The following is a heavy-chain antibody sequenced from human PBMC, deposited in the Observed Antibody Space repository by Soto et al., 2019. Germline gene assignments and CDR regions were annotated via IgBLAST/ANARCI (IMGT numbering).Heavy chain of an antibody. D-gene: IGHD3-22*01. CDR1: GGSISSGGYY. CDR2: IYYSGST. J-gene: IGHJ3*02. Sequence: SETLSLTCTVSGGSISSGGYYWSWIRQHPGKGLEWIGYIYYSGSTYYNPSLKSRVTISVDTSKNQFSLKLSSVTAADTAVYYCASFDNYYDSSGYYYVGDAFDIWGQGTMVTVS. CDR3: ASFDNYYDSSGYYYVGDAFDI. V-gene: IGHV4-31*03.